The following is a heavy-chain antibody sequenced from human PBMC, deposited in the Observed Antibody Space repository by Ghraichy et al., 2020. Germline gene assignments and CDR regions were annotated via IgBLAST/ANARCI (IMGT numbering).Heavy chain of an antibody. D-gene: IGHD5-18*01. Sequence: LTCAASGFSFSDYYMSWIRQAPGKGLEWVSYISSSATTIYYAESVRGRFIISRDNAKNSLYLHMHSLRAEDTAVYYCARGPGGYTYGPASIDYWGQGALVTFSS. CDR3: ARGPGGYTYGPASIDY. J-gene: IGHJ4*02. CDR2: ISSSATTI. CDR1: GFSFSDYY. V-gene: IGHV3-11*04.